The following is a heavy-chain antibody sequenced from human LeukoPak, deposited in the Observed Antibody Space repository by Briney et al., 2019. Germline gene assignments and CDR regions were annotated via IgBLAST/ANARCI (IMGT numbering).Heavy chain of an antibody. CDR2: INHSGST. J-gene: IGHJ4*02. CDR3: ARGLWRWIAVAGLYFDY. CDR1: GGSFSGYY. D-gene: IGHD6-19*01. V-gene: IGHV4-34*01. Sequence: SETLSLTCAVYGGSFSGYYWSWIRQPPGKGLEWIGAINHSGSTNYNPSLKSRVTISVDTSKNQFSLKLSSVTAADTAVYYCARGLWRWIAVAGLYFDYWGQGTLVTVSS.